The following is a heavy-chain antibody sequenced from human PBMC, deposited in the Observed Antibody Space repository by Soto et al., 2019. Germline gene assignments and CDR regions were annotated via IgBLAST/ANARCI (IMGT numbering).Heavy chain of an antibody. CDR2: INHSGST. CDR3: ARGRGFGELFLRY. J-gene: IGHJ4*02. CDR1: GGSFSGYY. Sequence: QVQLQQWGAGLLKPSETLSLTCAVYGGSFSGYYWSWIRQPPGKGLEWIGEINHSGSTNYNPSLKSRVTISVDTSKSQFALKLSSVSAADTAVYYWARGRGFGELFLRYWGQGTLVTVSS. D-gene: IGHD3-10*01. V-gene: IGHV4-34*01.